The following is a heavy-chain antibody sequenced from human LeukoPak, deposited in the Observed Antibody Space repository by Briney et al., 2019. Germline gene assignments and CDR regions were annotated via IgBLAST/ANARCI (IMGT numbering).Heavy chain of an antibody. D-gene: IGHD3-9*01. CDR3: ARDQRRYDILTGYSKGWSLDY. CDR1: GGTFSSYA. CDR2: IIPIFGTA. V-gene: IGHV1-69*13. J-gene: IGHJ4*02. Sequence: SVKVSCKASGGTFSSYAISWVRQAPGQGLEWMGGIIPIFGTANYAQKFQGRVTITADESTSTAYMELSSLRSEDTAVYYCARDQRRYDILTGYSKGWSLDYWGQGTLVTVSS.